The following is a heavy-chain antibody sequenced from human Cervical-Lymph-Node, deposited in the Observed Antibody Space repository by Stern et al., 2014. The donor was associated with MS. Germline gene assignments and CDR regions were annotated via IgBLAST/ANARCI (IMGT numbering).Heavy chain of an antibody. Sequence: EVQLVESGGGVIQPGGSLRLSCKASGFTVSRDYMTWVRQAPGKGLEWVSLITNVGSTFYTESVSSRFTISSDDSKNPVYLHMTSLRAEDTAMYYCARDTSSPERSDWWGQGTLVTVSS. CDR2: ITNVGST. V-gene: IGHV3-53*01. D-gene: IGHD1-1*01. CDR3: ARDTSSPERSDW. J-gene: IGHJ4*02. CDR1: GFTVSRDY.